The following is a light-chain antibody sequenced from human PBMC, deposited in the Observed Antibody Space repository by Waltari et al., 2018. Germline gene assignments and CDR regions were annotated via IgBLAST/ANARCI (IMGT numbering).Light chain of an antibody. CDR1: TGAVTSGQY. Sequence: QAVVTQEPSLTVSPGGTVTLTCGSSTGAVTSGQYPYWFQQKPGQVPRTRIYDTRNKHSWTPARFSGSLLGGKAALTLSNAQPEDEAEYYCLLWYSGPRWVFGGGTKLSV. J-gene: IGLJ3*02. CDR3: LLWYSGPRWV. V-gene: IGLV7-46*01. CDR2: DTR.